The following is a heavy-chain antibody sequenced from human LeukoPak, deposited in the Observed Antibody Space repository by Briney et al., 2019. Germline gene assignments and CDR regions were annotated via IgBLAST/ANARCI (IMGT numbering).Heavy chain of an antibody. CDR1: GFTFSSYA. CDR3: AKGPLWFRELLKLKPLDY. Sequence: GGSLRLSCAASGFTFSSYAMSWVRQAPGKGLEWVSAISGSGGSTYYADSVKGRFTISRDNSKDTLYLQMNSLRAEDTAVYYCAKGPLWFRELLKLKPLDYWGEGTLVTVSS. CDR2: ISGSGGST. J-gene: IGHJ4*02. V-gene: IGHV3-23*01. D-gene: IGHD3-10*01.